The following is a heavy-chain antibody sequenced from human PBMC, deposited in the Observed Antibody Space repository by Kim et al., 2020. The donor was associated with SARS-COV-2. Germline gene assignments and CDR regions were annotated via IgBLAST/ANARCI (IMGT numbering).Heavy chain of an antibody. J-gene: IGHJ3*02. V-gene: IGHV4-59*13. CDR1: GGSISSYY. CDR2: IYYSGST. Sequence: SETLSLTCTVSGGSISSYYWSWIRQPPGKGLEWIGYIYYSGSTNYNPSLKSRVTISVDTSKNQFSLKLGSVTAADTAVYYCARDERGVDAFDIWGQGTMVTVSS. D-gene: IGHD2-8*01. CDR3: ARDERGVDAFDI.